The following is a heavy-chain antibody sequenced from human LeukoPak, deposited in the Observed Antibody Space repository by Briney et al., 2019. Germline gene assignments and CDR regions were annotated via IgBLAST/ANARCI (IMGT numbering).Heavy chain of an antibody. V-gene: IGHV4-59*01. CDR3: AWVVVTAVGCNAFDI. Sequence: SETLSLTCTVSGGSICSYYWSWLRQPPGKGLEGSGYIYYSGSTNYNPSLKSQVTISVDTSKNHSSLKLSSVTAGDRAVYYCAWVVVTAVGCNAFDIWGQGTMVTVSS. J-gene: IGHJ3*02. CDR1: GGSICSYY. D-gene: IGHD2-21*02. CDR2: IYYSGST.